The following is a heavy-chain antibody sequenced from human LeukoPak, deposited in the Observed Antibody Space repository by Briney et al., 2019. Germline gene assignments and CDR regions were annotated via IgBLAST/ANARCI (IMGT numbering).Heavy chain of an antibody. J-gene: IGHJ4*02. CDR1: GFTFSDYY. CDR3: ARRWVTYAGVDY. D-gene: IGHD2-2*01. Sequence: PGGSLRLSCAASGFTFSDYYMSWIRQAPGKGLEWVSYISSSSSYTNYADSVKGRFTISRDNAKNSLYLQMNSLRAEDTAVYYCARRWVTYAGVDYWGQGTLVTVSS. CDR2: ISSSSSYT. V-gene: IGHV3-11*06.